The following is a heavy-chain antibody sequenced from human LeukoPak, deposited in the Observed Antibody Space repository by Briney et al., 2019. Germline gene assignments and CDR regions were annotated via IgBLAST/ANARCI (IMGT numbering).Heavy chain of an antibody. Sequence: PGGSLRLSCAASGFTFSSYAMHWVRQAPGKGLEWVAVISDDGSNKYYADSVKGRFTISRDNSKNTLYLQMNTLRTEDTAVYYCARAGAAAGTHFDYWGQGTLVIVSS. J-gene: IGHJ4*02. CDR2: ISDDGSNK. CDR1: GFTFSSYA. D-gene: IGHD6-13*01. V-gene: IGHV3-30*04. CDR3: ARAGAAAGTHFDY.